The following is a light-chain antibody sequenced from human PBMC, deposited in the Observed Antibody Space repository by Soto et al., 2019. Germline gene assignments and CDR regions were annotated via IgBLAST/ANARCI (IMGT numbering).Light chain of an antibody. CDR2: GAS. J-gene: IGKJ1*01. CDR3: HQYDSSPRT. Sequence: EIVLTQSPGTLSLSPGERATLSCRASQTFTSGFLAWYQQKPGQAPRLLIYGASSRATGIPDRFSGSGSGTDFTLTISRLEPEDFAVYYCHQYDSSPRTFGQGTKVEIK. CDR1: QTFTSGF. V-gene: IGKV3-20*01.